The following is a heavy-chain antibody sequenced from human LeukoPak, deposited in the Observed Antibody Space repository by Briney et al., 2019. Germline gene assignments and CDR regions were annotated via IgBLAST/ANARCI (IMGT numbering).Heavy chain of an antibody. V-gene: IGHV3-23*01. J-gene: IGHJ4*02. Sequence: GGSLRLSCAASGFTFNNARMSWVRQAPGKGLEWVSTISGSGDNTYYADSVKGRFTISRDNSKNTLYLQMNSLRAEDTAVYFCARVTYGSGTYGAFDYWGQGTLVTVSS. CDR2: ISGSGDNT. CDR1: GFTFNNAR. D-gene: IGHD3-10*01. CDR3: ARVTYGSGTYGAFDY.